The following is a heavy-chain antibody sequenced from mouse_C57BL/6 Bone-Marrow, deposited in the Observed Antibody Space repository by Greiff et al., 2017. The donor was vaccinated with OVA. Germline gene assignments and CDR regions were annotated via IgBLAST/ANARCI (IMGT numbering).Heavy chain of an antibody. D-gene: IGHD3-2*02. CDR1: GFSLTSYA. V-gene: IGHV2-9-1*01. J-gene: IGHJ2*01. CDR3: ARVDSSGSGYDLDY. Sequence: QVQLKESGPGLVAPSQSLSITCTVSGFSLTSYAISWVRQPPGKGLEWLGVIWTGGGTNYNSALKSRLSISKDNSKSQVFLKMHSLQTDDTARYECARVDSSGSGYDLDYWGQGTTLTVSS. CDR2: IWTGGGT.